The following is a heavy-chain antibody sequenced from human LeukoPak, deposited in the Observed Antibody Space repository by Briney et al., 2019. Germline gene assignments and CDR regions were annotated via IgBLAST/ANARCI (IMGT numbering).Heavy chain of an antibody. J-gene: IGHJ5*02. CDR1: GYTFTSYD. CDR2: MNPNSGST. Sequence: ASVKVSCKASGYTFTSYDINWVRQATGQGLEWMGWMNPNSGSTGYAQKFQGRVTMTRNTSISTAYMELSSLRSEDTAVYYCARVARPRRNWFDPWGQGTLVTVSS. CDR3: ARVARPRRNWFDP. V-gene: IGHV1-8*01. D-gene: IGHD5-12*01.